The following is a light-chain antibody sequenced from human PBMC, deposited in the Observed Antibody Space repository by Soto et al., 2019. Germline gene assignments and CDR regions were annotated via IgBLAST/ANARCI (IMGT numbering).Light chain of an antibody. CDR3: QQYANLPLT. J-gene: IGKJ3*01. Sequence: DIQMTQSPSSLSASVGDRVTITCQASDDISTYLNWYQQKPGKAPKVLIYDASHLESGVPSRFSGGGSGTEFTFTISSLQAEDIATYYCQQYANLPLTFGPGTKVDIK. CDR1: DDISTY. V-gene: IGKV1-33*01. CDR2: DAS.